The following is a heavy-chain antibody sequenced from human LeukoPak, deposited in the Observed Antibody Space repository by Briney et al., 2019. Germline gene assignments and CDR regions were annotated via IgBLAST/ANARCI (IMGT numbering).Heavy chain of an antibody. CDR3: ALYYYGSGNIFDP. Sequence: ASVKIPCKASVYTFTGYYMHWVRQAPGQGLEWMGRINPNSGGTNYAQKFQGRVTMTRDTSISTAYMELSRLRSDDTAVYYCALYYYGSGNIFDPWGQGTLVTVSS. J-gene: IGHJ5*02. V-gene: IGHV1-2*06. CDR1: VYTFTGYY. CDR2: INPNSGGT. D-gene: IGHD3-10*01.